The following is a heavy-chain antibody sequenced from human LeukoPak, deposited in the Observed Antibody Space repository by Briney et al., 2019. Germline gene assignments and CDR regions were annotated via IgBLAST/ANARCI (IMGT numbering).Heavy chain of an antibody. D-gene: IGHD7-27*01. Sequence: SETLSLTCTASGGSISSYYWSWIRQPPGKGLEWIGYIYYSGSTNYNPSLKSRVTISVDTSKNQFSLKLSSVTAADTAVYYCARLRTGYYFDYWGQGTLVTVSS. V-gene: IGHV4-59*08. CDR1: GGSISSYY. J-gene: IGHJ4*02. CDR2: IYYSGST. CDR3: ARLRTGYYFDY.